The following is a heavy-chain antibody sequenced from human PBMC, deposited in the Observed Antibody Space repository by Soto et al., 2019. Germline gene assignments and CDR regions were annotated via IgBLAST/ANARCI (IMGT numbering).Heavy chain of an antibody. J-gene: IGHJ3*02. CDR2: IFHTGGT. D-gene: IGHD2-15*01. CDR3: TRSWLAGGTPADAFDI. Sequence: SETLSLTCTVSASSISSAYFWGWVRQPPGEGLEWIGTIFHTGGTYYNPSLKSRVTISGDTPNNQFSLRLNSVTAADTALYLCTRSWLAGGTPADAFDIWGQGTKVTV. CDR1: ASSISSAYF. V-gene: IGHV4-38-2*02.